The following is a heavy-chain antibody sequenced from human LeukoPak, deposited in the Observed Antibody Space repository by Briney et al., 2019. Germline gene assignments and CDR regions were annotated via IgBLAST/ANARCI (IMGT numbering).Heavy chain of an antibody. CDR2: INWNGGST. Sequence: GGSLRLSCVASGLTFEDYALSWVRQAPGKGLEWVSGINWNGGSTGYADSVKGQFTTSRDNAKNSLYLQMNSLRAEDTALYYCASHASYYYDSSGYRHFDFWGQGTLVTVSS. J-gene: IGHJ4*02. CDR1: GLTFEDYA. D-gene: IGHD3-22*01. CDR3: ASHASYYYDSSGYRHFDF. V-gene: IGHV3-20*04.